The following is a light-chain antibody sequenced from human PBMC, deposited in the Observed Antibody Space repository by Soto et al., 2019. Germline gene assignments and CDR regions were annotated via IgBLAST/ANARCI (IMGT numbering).Light chain of an antibody. Sequence: QPVLTQPPSVSEAPRQRVTISCSGSSSNIGNNAVNWYQQLPGKAPKLLIYYDDLLPSGVSDRFSGSKSGTSASLAISGLQSEDEADYYCAVWDDSLDAEVFGGGTKLTVL. CDR1: SSNIGNNA. V-gene: IGLV1-36*01. CDR2: YDD. J-gene: IGLJ2*01. CDR3: AVWDDSLDAEV.